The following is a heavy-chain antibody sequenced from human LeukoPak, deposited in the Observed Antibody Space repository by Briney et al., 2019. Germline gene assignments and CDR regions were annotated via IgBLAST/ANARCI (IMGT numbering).Heavy chain of an antibody. CDR2: INPNSGGT. V-gene: IGHV1-2*04. CDR1: GYTFTGYY. D-gene: IGHD1-26*01. Sequence: ASVKVSCKASGYTFTGYYMHWVRQAPGQGLEWMGWINPNSGGTNYAQKFQGWVTMTRDTSISIAYMELSSLRSEDTAVYYCATERTGSGSYWYFDLWGRGTLVTVSS. J-gene: IGHJ2*01. CDR3: ATERTGSGSYWYFDL.